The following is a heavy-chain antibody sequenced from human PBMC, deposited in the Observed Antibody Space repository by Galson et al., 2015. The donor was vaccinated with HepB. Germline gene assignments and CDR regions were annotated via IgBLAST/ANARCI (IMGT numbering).Heavy chain of an antibody. Sequence: PALVKPTQTLTLTCTFSGFSLSTSGMCVSWIRQPPGKALEWLARIDWDDDKYYSTSLKTRLTISKDTSKNQVVLTMTNMDPVDTATYYWARISEMATIDAFDIWGQGTMVTVSS. D-gene: IGHD5-24*01. CDR3: ARISEMATIDAFDI. CDR2: IDWDDDK. J-gene: IGHJ3*02. CDR1: GFSLSTSGMC. V-gene: IGHV2-70*11.